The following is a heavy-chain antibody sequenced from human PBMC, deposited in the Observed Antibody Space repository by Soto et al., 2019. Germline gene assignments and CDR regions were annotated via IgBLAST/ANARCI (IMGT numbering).Heavy chain of an antibody. J-gene: IGHJ3*02. Sequence: QVQLVQSGAEVKKPGASVKVSCKASGYTFTGYYMHWVRQAPGQGLEWMGWINPNSGGTNYAQKCQGWVTMTRDTSISTAYMELSRLRSDDTAVYYCAARGYSYGDDAFDIWGQGTMVTVSS. CDR1: GYTFTGYY. CDR3: AARGYSYGDDAFDI. V-gene: IGHV1-2*04. CDR2: INPNSGGT. D-gene: IGHD5-18*01.